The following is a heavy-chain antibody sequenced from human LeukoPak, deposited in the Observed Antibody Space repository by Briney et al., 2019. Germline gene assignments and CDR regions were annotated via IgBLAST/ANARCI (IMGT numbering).Heavy chain of an antibody. CDR1: GDSVSFSY. D-gene: IGHD3-22*01. J-gene: IGHJ4*02. Sequence: SETLSLTCAVSGDSVSFSYWSRIRQPPGKGLEWVGCIFYNGDTKYDPSLKSRVAISLDTSRSQLTLDLSSVTAADTAVYYCARQPSGYYEKSGYYPYYFDSWGRGTLVTVSS. CDR3: ARQPSGYYEKSGYYPYYFDS. CDR2: IFYNGDT. V-gene: IGHV4-59*08.